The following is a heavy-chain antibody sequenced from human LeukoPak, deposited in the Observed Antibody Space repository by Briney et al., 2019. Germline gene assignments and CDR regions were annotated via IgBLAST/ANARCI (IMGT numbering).Heavy chain of an antibody. CDR1: GFTFSSYA. J-gene: IGHJ4*02. D-gene: IGHD3-22*01. CDR2: ISYDGSNK. CDR3: ARDYDSSGYTASNFDY. V-gene: IGHV3-30-3*01. Sequence: GGSLRLSCAASGFTFSSYAMSWVRRAPGKGLEWVAVISYDGSNKYYADSVKGRFTISRDNSKNTLYLQMNSLRAEDTAVYYCARDYDSSGYTASNFDYWGQGTLVTVSS.